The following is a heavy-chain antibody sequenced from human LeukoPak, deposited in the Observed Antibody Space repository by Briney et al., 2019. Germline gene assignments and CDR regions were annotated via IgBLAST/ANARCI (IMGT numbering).Heavy chain of an antibody. Sequence: GGSLRLSCAASGFTFSSYSMNWFRQAPGNGLEWVSSISSSSSYIYYADSVKGRFTISRDNAKNSLYLQMNSLRAEDTAVYYCARDPGYSYGYDYWGQGTLVTVSS. D-gene: IGHD5-18*01. J-gene: IGHJ4*02. CDR1: GFTFSSYS. CDR3: ARDPGYSYGYDY. CDR2: ISSSSSYI. V-gene: IGHV3-21*04.